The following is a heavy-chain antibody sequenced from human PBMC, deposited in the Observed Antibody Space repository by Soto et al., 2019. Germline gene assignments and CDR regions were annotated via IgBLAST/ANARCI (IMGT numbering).Heavy chain of an antibody. CDR2: VNWDGDTT. Sequence: PGGSLRLSCAASGFTFDDFAMCWVRQVPGKGLEWISLVNWDGDTTFYAESVKGRFTISRDNSKNSVYLQMNSLRSDDSAIYYCAKGATVTTHYQYYGMDVWGRGTTVTVSS. CDR3: AKGATVTTHYQYYGMDV. V-gene: IGHV3-43D*04. D-gene: IGHD4-17*01. CDR1: GFTFDDFA. J-gene: IGHJ6*02.